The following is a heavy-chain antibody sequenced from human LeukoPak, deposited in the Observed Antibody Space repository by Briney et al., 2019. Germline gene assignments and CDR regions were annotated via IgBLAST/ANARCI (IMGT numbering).Heavy chain of an antibody. CDR3: ARGGGTAAMVTLRFDY. CDR1: GYTFTGYY. V-gene: IGHV1-2*02. CDR2: INPNSGGT. D-gene: IGHD5-18*01. Sequence: VASVKVSCKASGYTFTGYYMNWVRQAPGQVLGWMGWINPNSGGTNYAQKFQGRVTMTRDTSISTAYMELSRLRSDDTAVYYCARGGGTAAMVTLRFDYWGQGTLVTVSS. J-gene: IGHJ4*02.